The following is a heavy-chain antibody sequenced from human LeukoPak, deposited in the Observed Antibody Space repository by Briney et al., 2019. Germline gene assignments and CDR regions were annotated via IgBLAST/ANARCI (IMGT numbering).Heavy chain of an antibody. CDR3: AKDRRGYCSSTSCYSPFDY. Sequence: GGSLRLSCSVSGFTFSTYVMHWVRQAPGKGLEYVSAISSNGDNTYYADSVKGRFTISRDNSKNTLYLQMSSLRAEDTAVYYCAKDRRGYCSSTSCYSPFDYWGQGTLVTVSS. J-gene: IGHJ4*02. CDR2: ISSNGDNT. V-gene: IGHV3-64D*06. CDR1: GFTFSTYV. D-gene: IGHD2-2*02.